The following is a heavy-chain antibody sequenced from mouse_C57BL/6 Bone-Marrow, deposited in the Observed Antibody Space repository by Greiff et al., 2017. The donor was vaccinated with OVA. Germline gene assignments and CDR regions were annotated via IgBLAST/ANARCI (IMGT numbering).Heavy chain of an antibody. J-gene: IGHJ4*01. V-gene: IGHV5-12*01. Sequence: EVKLMESGGGLVQPGGSLKLSCAASGFTFSDYYMYWVRQTPEKRLEWVAYISNGGGSTYYPDTVKGRFTISRDNAKNTLYLQMSRLTSEDTAMYYCARQGITTRYYAMDYWGQGTSVTVSS. CDR2: ISNGGGST. CDR3: ARQGITTRYYAMDY. D-gene: IGHD2-4*01. CDR1: GFTFSDYY.